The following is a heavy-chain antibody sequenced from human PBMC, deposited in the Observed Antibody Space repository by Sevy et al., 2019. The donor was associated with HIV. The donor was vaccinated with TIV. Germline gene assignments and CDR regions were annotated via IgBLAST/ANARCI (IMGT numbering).Heavy chain of an antibody. Sequence: SETLSLTCTVSGGSISSYYWSWIRQPAGKGLEWIGRIYTSGSTNYNPSLKSRVTMSVDTSKNQCSLKLSSVTAADTAVYYCARMGYCSSTSCYKRGDYYYGMDVWGQGTTVTVSS. D-gene: IGHD2-2*02. J-gene: IGHJ6*02. V-gene: IGHV4-4*07. CDR1: GGSISSYY. CDR3: ARMGYCSSTSCYKRGDYYYGMDV. CDR2: IYTSGST.